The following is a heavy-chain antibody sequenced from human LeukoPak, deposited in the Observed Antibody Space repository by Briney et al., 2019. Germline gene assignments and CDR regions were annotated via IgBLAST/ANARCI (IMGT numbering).Heavy chain of an antibody. CDR2: IYTSGST. V-gene: IGHV4-4*07. CDR3: ARALTTAKWGYYYYYMDV. D-gene: IGHD4-17*01. Sequence: SETLSLTCTVSGGSISSYYWSWIQQPAGKGLEWIGRIYTSGSTNYNPSLKSRVTISVDKSKNQFSLKLSSVTAADTAVYYCARALTTAKWGYYYYYMDVWGKGTTVTVSS. CDR1: GGSISSYY. J-gene: IGHJ6*03.